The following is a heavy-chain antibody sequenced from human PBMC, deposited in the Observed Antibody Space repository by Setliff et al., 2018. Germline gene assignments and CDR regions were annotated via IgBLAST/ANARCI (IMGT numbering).Heavy chain of an antibody. CDR2: ISGGST. CDR1: EFTVSNNE. V-gene: IGHV3-66*01. CDR3: ARSINGYQQRYDF. D-gene: IGHD3-16*01. Sequence: GGSLRLSCAASEFTVSNNEMSWVRQAPGEGLEWVSSISGGSTSYADSRTGRFTISRDNGKNSLFLQMNSVRAEDTAVYYCARSINGYQQRYDFWGQGALVTVSS. J-gene: IGHJ4*02.